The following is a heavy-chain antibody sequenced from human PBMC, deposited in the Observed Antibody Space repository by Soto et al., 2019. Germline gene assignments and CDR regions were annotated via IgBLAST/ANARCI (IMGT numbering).Heavy chain of an antibody. CDR3: ARHSGTDYDILTGYYNNWFDP. Sequence: SETLSLTCTVSGGSISSYYWSWIRQPPGKGLEWIGYIYYSGSTNYNPSLKSRVTISVDTSKNQFSLKLSSVTAADTAVYYCARHSGTDYDILTGYYNNWFDPWGQGTQVTVSS. CDR2: IYYSGST. J-gene: IGHJ5*02. V-gene: IGHV4-59*08. D-gene: IGHD3-9*01. CDR1: GGSISSYY.